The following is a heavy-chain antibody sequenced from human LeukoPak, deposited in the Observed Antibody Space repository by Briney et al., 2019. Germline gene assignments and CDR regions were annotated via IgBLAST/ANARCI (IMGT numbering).Heavy chain of an antibody. CDR3: ARDRDYFGSGSYLFGY. J-gene: IGHJ4*02. CDR2: ISSSSDIQ. Sequence: GGSLRLSCAASGFTFSTYSMNWVRQAPGKGLEWVSYISSSSDIQYYADSVKARFTISRDNAKNSLYLQMNSLRAEDTAVYYCARDRDYFGSGSYLFGYWGQGTLVTVSS. V-gene: IGHV3-48*04. CDR1: GFTFSTYS. D-gene: IGHD3-10*01.